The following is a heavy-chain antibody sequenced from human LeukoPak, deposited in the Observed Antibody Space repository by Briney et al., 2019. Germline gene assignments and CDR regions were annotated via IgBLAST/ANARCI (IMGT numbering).Heavy chain of an antibody. Sequence: ASVKVSCKASGYTFTGYYMHWVRQAPGQGLEWMGWINPNSGGTNYAQKFQGRVTMTRDTSISTAYMELSRLRSDDTAVYYCARGRNYYDSSARLDYWGQGTLVTVSS. CDR1: GYTFTGYY. CDR3: ARGRNYYDSSARLDY. D-gene: IGHD3-22*01. CDR2: INPNSGGT. J-gene: IGHJ4*02. V-gene: IGHV1-2*02.